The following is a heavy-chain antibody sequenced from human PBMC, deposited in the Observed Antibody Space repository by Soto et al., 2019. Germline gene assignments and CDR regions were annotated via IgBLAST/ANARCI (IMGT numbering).Heavy chain of an antibody. D-gene: IGHD3-22*01. Sequence: QVQLVQSGAEVKKPGSSVKVSCKASGGTFSSYTISWVRQAPGQGLEWMGRIIPILGIANYAQKFQGRVTITADKSTSTAYMELSSLRSEDTAVYYCASHYHDSSNGAFDIWGQGTMVTVSS. CDR1: GGTFSSYT. V-gene: IGHV1-69*02. CDR2: IIPILGIA. J-gene: IGHJ3*02. CDR3: ASHYHDSSNGAFDI.